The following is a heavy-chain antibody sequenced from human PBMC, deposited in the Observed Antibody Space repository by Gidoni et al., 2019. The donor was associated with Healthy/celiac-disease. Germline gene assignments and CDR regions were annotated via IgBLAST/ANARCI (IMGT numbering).Heavy chain of an antibody. CDR3: ARGYCSGGSCYRDYYYMDV. CDR1: GGTFSSYA. CDR2: IIPIFGTA. J-gene: IGHJ6*03. Sequence: QVQLVQSGAEVKKPGSSVKVSCKASGGTFSSYAISWVRQAPGQGLEWMGGIIPIFGTANYAQKFQGRVTITADESTSTAYMELSSLRSEDTAVYYCARGYCSGGSCYRDYYYMDVWGKGTTVTVSS. D-gene: IGHD2-15*01. V-gene: IGHV1-69*01.